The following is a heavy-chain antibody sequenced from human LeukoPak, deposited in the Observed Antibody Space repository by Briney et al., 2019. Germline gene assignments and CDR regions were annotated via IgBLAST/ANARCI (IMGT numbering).Heavy chain of an antibody. CDR2: TYFRTKWYN. CDR3: ARGKNSAFDI. V-gene: IGHV6-1*01. J-gene: IGHJ3*02. Sequence: SQTLSLTCDISGDRVSSSGVAWNWLRQSPSRGLEWLGRTYFRTKWYNDYAQSVRSRVIINADTSKNQFSLHLNSVTPEDTAVYYCARGKNSAFDIWGQGTMVTVSS. D-gene: IGHD2/OR15-2a*01. CDR1: GDRVSSSGVA.